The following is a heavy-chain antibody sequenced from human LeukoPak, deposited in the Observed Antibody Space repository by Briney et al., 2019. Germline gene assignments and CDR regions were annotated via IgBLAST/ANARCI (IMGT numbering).Heavy chain of an antibody. J-gene: IGHJ6*02. D-gene: IGHD2-21*01. V-gene: IGHV1-18*01. CDR1: GYTFTNYG. CDR2: NSVYNGNT. Sequence: ASVKVSCKASGYTFTNYGISWVRQAPGQGLEWMGWNSVYNGNTNYAQKLQGRVTMTTDTSTSTAYMELRSLRSDDTAVYYCARFVVGLYYGMDVWGQGTTVTVSS. CDR3: ARFVVGLYYGMDV.